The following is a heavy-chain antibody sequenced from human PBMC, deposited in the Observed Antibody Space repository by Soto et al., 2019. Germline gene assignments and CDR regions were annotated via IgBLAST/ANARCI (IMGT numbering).Heavy chain of an antibody. CDR2: ANPDGSEK. J-gene: IGHJ6*02. CDR3: ARDLYYDSSGLLLPRGLSSSYYGMDV. Sequence: GGSLRLSCAVSGFTITTYWMIWVRQAPGKGLEWVASANPDGSEKHYVDSVKGRFAISRDNAKNSMFLQMSSLRDDDTAVYYCARDLYYDSSGLLLPRGLSSSYYGMDVWGQGTTVTVSS. CDR1: GFTITTYW. V-gene: IGHV3-7*05. D-gene: IGHD3-22*01.